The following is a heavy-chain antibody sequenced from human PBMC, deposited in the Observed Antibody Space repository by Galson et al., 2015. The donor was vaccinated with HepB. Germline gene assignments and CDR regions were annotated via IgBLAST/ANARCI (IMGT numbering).Heavy chain of an antibody. CDR3: ARGKPQFDP. CDR1: GGSISSSSYY. V-gene: IGHV4-39*07. CDR2: IYYSGST. J-gene: IGHJ5*02. Sequence: LSLTCTVSGGSISSSSYYWGWIRQPPGKGLEWIGSIYYSGSTYYNPSLKSRVTISVDTSKNQFSLKLSSVTAADTAVYYCARGKPQFDPWGQGTLVTVSS.